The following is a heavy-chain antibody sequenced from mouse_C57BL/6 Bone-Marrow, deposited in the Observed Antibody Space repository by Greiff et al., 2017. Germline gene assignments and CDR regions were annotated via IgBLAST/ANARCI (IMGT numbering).Heavy chain of an antibody. D-gene: IGHD2-1*01. V-gene: IGHV5-17*01. Sequence: EVHVVESGGGLVKPGGSLKLSCAASGFTFSDYGMHWVRQAPEKGLEWVAYISSGSSTIYYADTVKGRFIISRDNAKNTLFLQMTSLRSEDTAMYYCAIFYYAYRGLAYWGQGTLVTVSA. CDR3: AIFYYAYRGLAY. CDR2: ISSGSSTI. CDR1: GFTFSDYG. J-gene: IGHJ3*01.